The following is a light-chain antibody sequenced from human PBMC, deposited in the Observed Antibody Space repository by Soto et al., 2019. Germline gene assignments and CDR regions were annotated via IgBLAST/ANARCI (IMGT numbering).Light chain of an antibody. CDR3: QQYNSYPYT. CDR1: ESITNR. Sequence: DIQMTQSPSTLSASVGDRVTITCRTTESITNRLAWYQQKPGRAPKVLIFDASSLETGVPSRFRGSGSGTEFSLTINSLQPGDFATYYCQQYNSYPYTFGQGTKLEIK. CDR2: DAS. J-gene: IGKJ2*01. V-gene: IGKV1-5*01.